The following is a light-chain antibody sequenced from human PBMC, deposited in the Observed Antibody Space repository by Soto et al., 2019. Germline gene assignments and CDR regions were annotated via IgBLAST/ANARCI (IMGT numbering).Light chain of an antibody. CDR3: HQYNTYPT. J-gene: IGKJ5*01. Sequence: DIQMTQSPSSLSASVGERVIITCRASQGVDKYLAWFQQKPGKAPKSLIYGASRLQSGVPSRFSGSGSGTHFTLTITNLQPEDFATYYCHQYNTYPTFGQGTRLQI. CDR2: GAS. V-gene: IGKV1-16*01. CDR1: QGVDKY.